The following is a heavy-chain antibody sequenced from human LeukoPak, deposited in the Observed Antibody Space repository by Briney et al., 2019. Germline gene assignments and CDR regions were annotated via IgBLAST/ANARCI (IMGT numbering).Heavy chain of an antibody. J-gene: IGHJ6*02. CDR1: GGSISSYY. V-gene: IGHV4-59*08. Sequence: SSETLSLTCTISGGSISSYYWSWIRQPPGKGLEWIGYIYSSGSANYNPSLNSRATISVDTSKNQFSLKLGSVTTADTAVYCCARYDFDILSGYHRGGMDVWGQGTTVSVSS. CDR2: IYSSGSA. CDR3: ARYDFDILSGYHRGGMDV. D-gene: IGHD3-9*01.